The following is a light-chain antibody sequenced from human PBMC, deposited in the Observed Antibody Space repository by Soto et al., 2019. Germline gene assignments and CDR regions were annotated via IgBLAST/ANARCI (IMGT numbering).Light chain of an antibody. J-gene: IGKJ1*01. CDR3: QQYYSTPRT. CDR2: WAS. CDR1: QSVLYSSHNKNY. V-gene: IGKV4-1*01. Sequence: DIVMTQSPDSLAVSLGERATINCKSSQSVLYSSHNKNYLAWYQQKPGQPPKLLIYWASTRESGVPDRFSGSGSGTDFNLTISRLQAEDVAVYYCQQYYSTPRTFGQGTKVEIK.